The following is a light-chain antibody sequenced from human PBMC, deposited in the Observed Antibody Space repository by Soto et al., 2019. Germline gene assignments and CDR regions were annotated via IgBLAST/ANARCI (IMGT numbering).Light chain of an antibody. J-gene: IGKJ1*01. Sequence: DIVLTQSPAILSLSPGERATLSCRAGEDVGNSLAWYQQRPGQSPRLLIYDVSNRATGIPSRFSGSDSGADFTLTISSLEPDDFAIYYCQQRYNWPRTFGQGTRVEI. CDR1: EDVGNS. CDR2: DVS. V-gene: IGKV3-11*01. CDR3: QQRYNWPRT.